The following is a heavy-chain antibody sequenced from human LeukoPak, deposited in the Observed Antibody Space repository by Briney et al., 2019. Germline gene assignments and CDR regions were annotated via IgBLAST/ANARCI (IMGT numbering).Heavy chain of an antibody. CDR1: GHPFRVFD. J-gene: IGHJ4*02. CDR3: AKEALHGLRYSYVSVFDC. D-gene: IGHD5-18*01. V-gene: IGHV3-23*01. CDR2: LSASGDTT. Sequence: GGSLTLPCAASGHPFRVFDTRWPRQAAGKALEQPSGLSASGDTTYYAYFVEGRVTISRDNSVHAVDLQMTTLKAYDTAVYFCAKEALHGLRYSYVSVFDCWGRGTLVRGSS.